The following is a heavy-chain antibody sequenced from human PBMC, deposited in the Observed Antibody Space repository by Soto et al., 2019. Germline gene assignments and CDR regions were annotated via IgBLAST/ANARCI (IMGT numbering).Heavy chain of an antibody. Sequence: QLQLQESGPGLVKPSATLSLTCTVSGGSISSSSYYWGWIRQPPGKGLEWIGSIYYSGSTYYNPSLKSRVTISVDTSKTQFPQKLSSVPAADTAVYYCATRLPGDFDYWGQGTLVTVSS. CDR1: GGSISSSSYY. CDR2: IYYSGST. J-gene: IGHJ4*02. D-gene: IGHD3-16*01. CDR3: ATRLPGDFDY. V-gene: IGHV4-39*01.